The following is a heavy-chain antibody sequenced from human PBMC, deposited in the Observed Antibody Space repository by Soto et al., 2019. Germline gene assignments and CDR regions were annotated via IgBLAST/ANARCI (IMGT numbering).Heavy chain of an antibody. CDR1: GFTFSSYA. CDR2: ISYDGSNK. V-gene: IGHV3-30-3*02. J-gene: IGHJ6*02. CDR3: AKPDYGDYVEWVFPYYYGMDV. D-gene: IGHD4-17*01. Sequence: PGGSLRLSCAASGFTFSSYAMHWVRQAPGKGLEWVAVISYDGSNKYYADSVKGRFTISRDNSKNTLYLQMNSLRAEDTAVYYCAKPDYGDYVEWVFPYYYGMDVWGQGTTVTLSS.